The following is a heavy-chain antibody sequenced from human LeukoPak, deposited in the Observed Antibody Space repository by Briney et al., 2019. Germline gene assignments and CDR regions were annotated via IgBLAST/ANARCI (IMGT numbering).Heavy chain of an antibody. Sequence: PGRSLRLSCAASGFTFDDYAMHWVRQAPGKGLEWVSGVSWNSGSIDYADSVKGRFTISRDNAKNSLYLQMNSLRAEDTALYYCAKDKFGGDQQLVRGYDYWGQGTVITVSS. CDR3: AKDKFGGDQQLVRGYDY. CDR2: VSWNSGSI. CDR1: GFTFDDYA. D-gene: IGHD6-13*01. V-gene: IGHV3-9*01. J-gene: IGHJ4*02.